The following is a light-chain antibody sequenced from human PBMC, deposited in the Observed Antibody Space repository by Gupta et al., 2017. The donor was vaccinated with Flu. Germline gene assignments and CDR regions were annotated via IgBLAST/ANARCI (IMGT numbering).Light chain of an antibody. CDR1: TNNIGDQG. V-gene: IGLV10-54*04. Sequence: AGLTQPPSVSKALGQTATLTCIGNTNNIGDQGATWLQQHQGHPPNVLSYRSGKRPSGISERFSASRSGNTASLTITGLHAEDEADYYCSAWDTSLTAWVFDGGTRLTVL. CDR3: SAWDTSLTAWV. CDR2: RSG. J-gene: IGLJ3*02.